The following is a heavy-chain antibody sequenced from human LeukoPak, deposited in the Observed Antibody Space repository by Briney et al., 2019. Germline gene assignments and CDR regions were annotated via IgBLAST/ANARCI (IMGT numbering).Heavy chain of an antibody. V-gene: IGHV3-66*01. CDR1: GLTVSNNY. CDR3: AKDKFQGYFQH. Sequence: GGSLTLSCAASGLTVSNNYINWVRQAPGKGLEWVSVMHSDDTTYYADSVKGRFTISRDNSKNTLYLQMNSLRAEDTAVYYCAKDKFQGYFQHWGQGTLVTVSS. J-gene: IGHJ1*01. CDR2: MHSDDTT.